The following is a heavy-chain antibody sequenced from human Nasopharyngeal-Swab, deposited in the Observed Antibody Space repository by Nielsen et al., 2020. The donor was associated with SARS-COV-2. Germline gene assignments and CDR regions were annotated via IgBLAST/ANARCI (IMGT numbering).Heavy chain of an antibody. CDR2: IYPGDSDT. J-gene: IGHJ5*02. CDR3: ARRVSNSWYEGEYNWFDP. V-gene: IGHV5-51*01. D-gene: IGHD6-13*01. Sequence: VRQMPGKGLEWMGIIYPGDSDTRYSPSFQGQVTISADKSISTAYLQWSSLKASDTAMYYCARRVSNSWYEGEYNWFDPWGQGTLVTVSS.